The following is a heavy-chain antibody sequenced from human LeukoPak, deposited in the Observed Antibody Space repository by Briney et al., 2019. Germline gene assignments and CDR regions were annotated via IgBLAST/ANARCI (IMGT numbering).Heavy chain of an antibody. CDR2: IIPIFGTA. V-gene: IGHV1-69*06. D-gene: IGHD1-26*01. CDR1: GGTFSSYA. J-gene: IGHJ4*02. Sequence: GASVKVSCKASGGTFSSYAISWVRQAPGQGLEWMGGIIPIFGTANYAQKFQVRVTITADKSTSTAYMELSSLRSEDTAVYYCARRIVGATGLDYWGQGTLVTVSS. CDR3: ARRIVGATGLDY.